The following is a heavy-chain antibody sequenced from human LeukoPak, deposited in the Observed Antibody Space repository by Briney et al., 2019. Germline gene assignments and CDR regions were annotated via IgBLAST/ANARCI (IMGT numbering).Heavy chain of an antibody. CDR2: MNPNSGNT. J-gene: IGHJ4*02. D-gene: IGHD1-26*01. CDR1: GSSLSELF. CDR3: ARGGSSARGGSYYVGDY. V-gene: IGHV1-8*01. Sequence: ASVKVSCKVSGSSLSELFIHWVRQATGQGLEWMGWMNPNSGNTGYAQKFQGRVTMTRNTSISTAYMELSSLRSEDTAVYYCARGGSSARGGSYYVGDYWGQGTLVTVSS.